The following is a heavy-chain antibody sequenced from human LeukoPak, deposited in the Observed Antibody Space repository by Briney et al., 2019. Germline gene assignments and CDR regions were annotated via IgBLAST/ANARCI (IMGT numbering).Heavy chain of an antibody. Sequence: SETLSLTCTVSGGSINRYYWSWIRQPPGKGLEWIGYIYYSGSTNYNPSLKSRVTISVDTSKNQFSLKLSSVTAAGTAVYYCARSVVAATPHFDYWGQGTLVTVSS. J-gene: IGHJ4*02. D-gene: IGHD2-15*01. V-gene: IGHV4-59*08. CDR1: GGSINRYY. CDR3: ARSVVAATPHFDY. CDR2: IYYSGST.